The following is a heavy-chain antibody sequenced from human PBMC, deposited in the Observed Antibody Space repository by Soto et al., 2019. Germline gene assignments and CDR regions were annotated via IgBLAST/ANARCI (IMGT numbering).Heavy chain of an antibody. V-gene: IGHV4-39*01. CDR3: ARIDGSGSYYKVYYYYYMDV. D-gene: IGHD3-10*01. Sequence: SETLSLTCAVSGGSISSSSYYWGWIRQPPGKGLEWIGSIYYSGSTYYNPSLKSRVTISVDTSKNQFSPKLSSVTAADTAVYYCARIDGSGSYYKVYYYYYMDVWGKGTTVTVSS. J-gene: IGHJ6*03. CDR2: IYYSGST. CDR1: GGSISSSSYY.